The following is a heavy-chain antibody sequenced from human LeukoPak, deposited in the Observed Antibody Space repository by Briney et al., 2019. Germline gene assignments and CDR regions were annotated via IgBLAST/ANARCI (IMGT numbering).Heavy chain of an antibody. D-gene: IGHD3-10*01. CDR1: GFTFSSYS. Sequence: GGSLRLSCAASGFTFSSYSMSWVRQAPGKGLEWVAVISYDGSDKYYADSVKGRFTISRDNSKNTLYLQMNSLRAEDTAVYYCARDLDMITMVRGATYYFDYWGQGTLVTVSS. V-gene: IGHV3-30*03. CDR2: ISYDGSDK. J-gene: IGHJ4*02. CDR3: ARDLDMITMVRGATYYFDY.